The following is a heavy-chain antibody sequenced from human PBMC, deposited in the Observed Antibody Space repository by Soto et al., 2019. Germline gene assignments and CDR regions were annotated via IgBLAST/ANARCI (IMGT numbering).Heavy chain of an antibody. CDR3: ARRALPQCINGVCYKDGFWDY. V-gene: IGHV4-31*03. CDR1: GGSVSSGGYY. Sequence: PSETLSLTCTVSGGSVSSGGYYWSWIRQHPGTGLEWIGYIYYSGTTYFNPSLKSRASISLDTSKNEFSLKLTSVTAADTAVYYCARRALPQCINGVCYKDGFWDYWGQGALVTDS. D-gene: IGHD2-8*01. CDR2: IYYSGTT. J-gene: IGHJ4*02.